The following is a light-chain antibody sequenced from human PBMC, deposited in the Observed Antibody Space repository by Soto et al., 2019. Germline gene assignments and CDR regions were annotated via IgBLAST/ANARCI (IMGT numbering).Light chain of an antibody. V-gene: IGKV3-20*01. J-gene: IGKJ4*01. CDR2: GAS. Sequence: EIVLTQSPGTLSLSPGERVTLSCRASQIVISRFLAWYQQKPGQAPTLLIYGASNRATGISDRFSGSGSETDFTLTISRLEPEDSAVYHCQQYGSSPPPFGGGTKVGIK. CDR3: QQYGSSPPP. CDR1: QIVISRF.